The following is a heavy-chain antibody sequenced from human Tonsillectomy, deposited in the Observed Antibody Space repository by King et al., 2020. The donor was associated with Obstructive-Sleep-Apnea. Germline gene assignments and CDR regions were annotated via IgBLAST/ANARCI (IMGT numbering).Heavy chain of an antibody. V-gene: IGHV3-74*01. CDR2: TNSDGSSA. CDR3: ARGACSSTSCYGGMDV. D-gene: IGHD2-2*01. CDR1: GFTLSRYW. Sequence: DVQLVESGGGLVQSGGSLRLSCVVSGFTLSRYWMHWVRQAPGKGLVWVSRTNSDGSSASYADFVKGRFTVSRDNANNTLYLQMNSLRVEDTAVYYCARGACSSTSCYGGMDVWGQGTTVTVSS. J-gene: IGHJ6*02.